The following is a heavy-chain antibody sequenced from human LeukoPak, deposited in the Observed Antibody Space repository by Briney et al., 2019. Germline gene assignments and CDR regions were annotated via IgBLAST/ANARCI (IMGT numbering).Heavy chain of an antibody. CDR3: ARDHYHKIHSVMVTAPDY. D-gene: IGHD2-21*02. CDR1: GYTFTSYY. V-gene: IGHV1-46*04. CDR2: INPSGGRT. Sequence: ASVKVSCKASGYTFTSYYMHWIRQAPGQGLEWMGIINPSGGRTSYAQKLQGRVTMTRDTSINTAYMELSRLRSDDTAVYYCARDHYHKIHSVMVTAPDYWGQGTLVIVSS. J-gene: IGHJ4*02.